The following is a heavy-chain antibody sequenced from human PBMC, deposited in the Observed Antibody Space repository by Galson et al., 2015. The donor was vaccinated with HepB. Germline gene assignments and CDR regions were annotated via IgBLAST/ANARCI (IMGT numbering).Heavy chain of an antibody. CDR3: ARVGYDYVWGSYRLTHFDY. Sequence: SVKVSCKASGYTFTSYGISWVRQAPGQGLEWMGWISAYNGNTNYAQKLQGRVTMTTDTSTSTAYMELRSLRPDDTAVYYCARVGYDYVWGSYRLTHFDYWGQGTLVTVSS. D-gene: IGHD3-16*02. CDR1: GYTFTSYG. CDR2: ISAYNGNT. V-gene: IGHV1-18*04. J-gene: IGHJ4*02.